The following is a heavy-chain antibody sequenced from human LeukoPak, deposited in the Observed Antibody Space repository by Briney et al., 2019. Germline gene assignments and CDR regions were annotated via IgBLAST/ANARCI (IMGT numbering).Heavy chain of an antibody. Sequence: SETLSLTCTVSGGSISSSSYYWGWIRQPPGKGLEWIGSIYYSGSTYYNPSLKSRVTISVDTSKNQFSLKPSSVTAADTAVYYCARDSSGWYDYWGQGTLVTVSS. CDR3: ARDSSGWYDY. J-gene: IGHJ4*02. V-gene: IGHV4-39*02. D-gene: IGHD6-19*01. CDR2: IYYSGST. CDR1: GGSISSSSYY.